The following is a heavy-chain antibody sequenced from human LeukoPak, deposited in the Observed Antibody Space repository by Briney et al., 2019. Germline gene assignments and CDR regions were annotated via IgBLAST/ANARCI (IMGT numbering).Heavy chain of an antibody. J-gene: IGHJ4*02. D-gene: IGHD3-22*01. CDR3: AKGSYYDSSGSFYFDY. CDR2: ISGSSDNT. CDR1: GFTFSSYA. V-gene: IGHV3-23*01. Sequence: GGSLRLSCAASGFTFSSYAMSWVRQAPGKGLEWVSGISGSSDNTYYTDSVKGRFTISRDNSKNTLYVQVNSLGTEDTAAYYCAKGSYYDSSGSFYFDYWGQGTLVTVSS.